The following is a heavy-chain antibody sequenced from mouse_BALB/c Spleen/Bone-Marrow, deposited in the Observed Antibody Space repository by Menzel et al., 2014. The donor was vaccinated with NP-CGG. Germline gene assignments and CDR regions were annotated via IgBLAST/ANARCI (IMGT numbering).Heavy chain of an antibody. CDR3: ARLNYYGNSFV. D-gene: IGHD1-1*01. Sequence: EVKLMESGGGLVQPGGSLKLSCAASGFDFSRYWMSWVRQAPGKGLEWIGEINPDSSTINYTPSLKDKFIISRDNAKNTLYLQMSKVRSEDAALYYCARLNYYGNSFVWGAGTTVTVSS. J-gene: IGHJ1*01. CDR1: GFDFSRYW. V-gene: IGHV4-1*02. CDR2: INPDSSTI.